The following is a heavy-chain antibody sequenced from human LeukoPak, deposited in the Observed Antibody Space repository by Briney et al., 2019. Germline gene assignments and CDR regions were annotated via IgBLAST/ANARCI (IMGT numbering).Heavy chain of an antibody. J-gene: IGHJ4*02. Sequence: ASVKVSCTASGYIFTGYYMHWVRQAPGQGLEWMGWINPNSGDTNYAQTFQGRVTMTRDTSVSTAYMELNRLRAEDTAVYYCARTYDSSGYGTYYFDYWGQGTLVTVSS. CDR2: INPNSGDT. CDR3: ARTYDSSGYGTYYFDY. V-gene: IGHV1-2*02. D-gene: IGHD3-22*01. CDR1: GYIFTGYY.